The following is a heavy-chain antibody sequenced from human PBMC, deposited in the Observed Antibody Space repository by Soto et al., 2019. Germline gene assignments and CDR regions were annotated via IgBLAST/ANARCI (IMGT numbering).Heavy chain of an antibody. CDR1: GYIFSNYG. CDR2: TSYDGSKK. J-gene: IGHJ6*02. V-gene: IGHV3-30*18. D-gene: IGHD7-27*01. CDR3: AKWGLSGHGMDV. Sequence: QVQLVESGGGVVQPGRSLRLSCAASGYIFSNYGMYWVRQAPGKRLEGVAVTSYDGSKKYYADSVKGRFTISKDNSKNTVYLQMNSLRIEDTAVYYCAKWGLSGHGMDVWGQGTTVTVSS.